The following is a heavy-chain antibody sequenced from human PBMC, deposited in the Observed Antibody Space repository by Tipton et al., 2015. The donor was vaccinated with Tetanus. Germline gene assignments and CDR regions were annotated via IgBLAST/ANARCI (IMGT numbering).Heavy chain of an antibody. J-gene: IGHJ4*01. D-gene: IGHD2-8*02. CDR1: GGSISGYF. CDR2: VYYIGST. CDR3: ARYHCTGTTCQHLDH. Sequence: LRLSCTVSGGSISGYFWTWIRQPPGKGLECIGYVYYIGSTNHNPPFESRVTMSVDTSKNQISLKLRSVTAADTAVYYCARYHCTGTTCQHLDHWGQGTLVTVSS. V-gene: IGHV4-59*01.